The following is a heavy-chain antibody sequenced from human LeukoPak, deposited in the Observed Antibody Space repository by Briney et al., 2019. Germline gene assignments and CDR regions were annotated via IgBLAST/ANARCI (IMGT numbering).Heavy chain of an antibody. D-gene: IGHD3-22*01. CDR3: ARGPAYYYDSSGYYAY. CDR1: GGSISSYY. CDR2: IYYSGST. Sequence: SETLSLTCTVSGGSISSYYWSWIRQPPGKGLEWIGYIYYSGSTNYNPSLKSRVTISVGTSKNQFSLKLSSVTAADTAVYYCARGPAYYYDSSGYYAYWGQGTLVTVSS. J-gene: IGHJ4*02. V-gene: IGHV4-59*01.